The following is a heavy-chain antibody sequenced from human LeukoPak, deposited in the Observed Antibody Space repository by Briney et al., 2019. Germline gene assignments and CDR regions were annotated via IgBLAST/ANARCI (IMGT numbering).Heavy chain of an antibody. D-gene: IGHD2-2*01. J-gene: IGHJ4*02. Sequence: ASVKVSCKASGYTFTSYYMHWVRQAPGQGLEWMGWINPNSGGTNYAQKFQGRVTMTRDTSISTAYMELSRLRSDDTAVYYCARDTDIVVVPAAIAYGSGSWDFDYWGQGTLVTVSS. CDR3: ARDTDIVVVPAAIAYGSGSWDFDY. CDR2: INPNSGGT. CDR1: GYTFTSYY. V-gene: IGHV1-2*02.